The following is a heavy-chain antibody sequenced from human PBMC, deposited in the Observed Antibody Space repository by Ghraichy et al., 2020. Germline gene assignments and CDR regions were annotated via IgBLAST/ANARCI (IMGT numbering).Heavy chain of an antibody. CDR1: GGSISSYY. Sequence: SQTLSLTCTVSGGSISSYYWSWIRQPPGKGLEWIGYIYYSGSTNYNPSLKSRVTISVDTSKNQFSLKLSSVTAADTAVYYCASGAGEMATYYFDYWGQGTLVTVSS. D-gene: IGHD5-24*01. CDR3: ASGAGEMATYYFDY. V-gene: IGHV4-59*01. J-gene: IGHJ4*02. CDR2: IYYSGST.